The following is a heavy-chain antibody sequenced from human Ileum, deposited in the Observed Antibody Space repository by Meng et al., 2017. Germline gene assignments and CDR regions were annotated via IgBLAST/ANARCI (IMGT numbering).Heavy chain of an antibody. CDR2: IDPRTGDT. CDR1: GYTFSDYF. Sequence: QVQRVQSGAEVKKPGAPVTVSCKTFGYTFSDYFMYWVRQAPGQGLEWMGWIDPRTGDTRYTQKLQGRVTMTRDTSISTVYMEVTNLRDDDTAVYYCARDLAGLGGYWGQGTLVTVSS. D-gene: IGHD6-19*01. J-gene: IGHJ4*02. CDR3: ARDLAGLGGY. V-gene: IGHV1-2*02.